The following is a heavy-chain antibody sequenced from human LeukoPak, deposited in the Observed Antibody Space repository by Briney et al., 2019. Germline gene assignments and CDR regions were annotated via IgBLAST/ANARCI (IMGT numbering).Heavy chain of an antibody. CDR1: GFTFDDYA. V-gene: IGHV3-9*01. J-gene: IGHJ4*02. D-gene: IGHD3-16*01. CDR3: ARDIGAGGNDY. CDR2: ISWNSGSI. Sequence: PGRSLRLSCAASGFTFDDYAMHWVRQAPGKGLEWVSGISWNSGSIGYADSVKGRFTISRDNAKNSLYLQMNSLRAEDTAVYYCARDIGAGGNDYWGQGTLVTVSS.